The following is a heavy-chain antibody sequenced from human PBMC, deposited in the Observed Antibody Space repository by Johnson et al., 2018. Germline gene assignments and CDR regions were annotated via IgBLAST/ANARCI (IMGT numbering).Heavy chain of an antibody. D-gene: IGHD5-18*01. V-gene: IGHV5-51*01. J-gene: IGHJ6*03. CDR1: GYSFTSYW. CDR3: ARHGGGYSYGNYYYYYMDV. Sequence: VHLVQSGAEVKKPGESLKISCKGSGYSFTSYWIGWVRQMPGKGLEWMGILYPGDSDTRYSPSFQGQVTISADKSISTAYLQWSSLKASDTAMYYWARHGGGYSYGNYYYYYMDVWGKGTTVTVSS. CDR2: LYPGDSDT.